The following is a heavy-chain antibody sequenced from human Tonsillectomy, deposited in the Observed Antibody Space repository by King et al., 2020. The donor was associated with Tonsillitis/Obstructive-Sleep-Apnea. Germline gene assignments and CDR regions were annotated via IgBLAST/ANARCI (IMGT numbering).Heavy chain of an antibody. Sequence: VQLQESGPGLVKPSETLSLTCTVSGGYISSYYWSWIRQPAGEGLEWIGRIYTSGSTNYKPALKDRVIMSVDTSKNQFSLNLNSVTAADTAAYYCERGGVVVATSYYYYSGVDVWRXXTTVSVPS. CDR3: ERGGVVVATSYYYYSGVDV. CDR2: IYTSGST. D-gene: IGHD2-15*01. CDR1: GGYISSYY. V-gene: IGHV4-4*07. J-gene: IGHJ6*02.